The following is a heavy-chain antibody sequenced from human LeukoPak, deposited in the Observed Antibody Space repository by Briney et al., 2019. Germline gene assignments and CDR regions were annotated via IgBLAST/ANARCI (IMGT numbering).Heavy chain of an antibody. CDR2: ISSSGSTI. CDR3: ARDFKVAPSPHQTPPSYGDYDYFDY. D-gene: IGHD4-17*01. CDR1: GFTFSDYY. Sequence: GGSLRLSCAASGFTFSDYYMSWIRQAPGKGLEWVSYISSSGSTIYYADSVRGRFTISRDNAKNSLYLQMNSLRAEDTAVYYCARDFKVAPSPHQTPPSYGDYDYFDYWGQGTLVTVSS. J-gene: IGHJ4*02. V-gene: IGHV3-11*01.